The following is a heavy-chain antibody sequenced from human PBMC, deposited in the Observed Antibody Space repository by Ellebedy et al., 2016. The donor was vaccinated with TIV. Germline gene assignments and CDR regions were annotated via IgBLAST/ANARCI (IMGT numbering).Heavy chain of an antibody. CDR3: ARGGDEWELGD. J-gene: IGHJ4*02. CDR2: ISQSGTT. Sequence: SETLSLTXAVSGDSISSGTYSWSWIRQPPGKGLEWIGYISQSGTTSSNPSLKSRVTILIDRSKNQFSLKLSSVTAVDTAVYYCARGGDEWELGDWGQGTLVTVSS. D-gene: IGHD1-26*01. CDR1: GDSISSGTYS. V-gene: IGHV4-30-2*01.